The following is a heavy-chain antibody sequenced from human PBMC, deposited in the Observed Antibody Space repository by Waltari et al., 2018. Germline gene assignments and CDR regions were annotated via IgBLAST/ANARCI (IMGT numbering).Heavy chain of an antibody. V-gene: IGHV4-34*01. D-gene: IGHD3-10*01. Sequence: QVQLQQWGAGLLKPSETLSLTCAVYGGSFSGYYWSWIRQPPGKGLEWIGEINHSGSTNYNPSLKSRVTISGDTFKNQFSLKLSSVTAADTAVYYCARGPFARRNNWFDPWGQGTLVTVSS. CDR3: ARGPFARRNNWFDP. CDR1: GGSFSGYY. J-gene: IGHJ5*02. CDR2: INHSGST.